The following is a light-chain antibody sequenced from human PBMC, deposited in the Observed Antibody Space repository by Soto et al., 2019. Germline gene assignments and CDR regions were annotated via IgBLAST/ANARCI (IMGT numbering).Light chain of an antibody. J-gene: IGKJ1*01. CDR1: QSVLFSINQKNY. CDR3: QQYYTTPPT. CDR2: WAS. V-gene: IGKV4-1*01. Sequence: DIVLTQSPDSVAVSLGERATINCKSSQSVLFSINQKNYLAWYHQQPGQPPKLLIYWASIRESGVPTRFSGSVSGTNFTLTISSLQAEDAAVYYCQQYYTTPPTFGLGTKVEVK.